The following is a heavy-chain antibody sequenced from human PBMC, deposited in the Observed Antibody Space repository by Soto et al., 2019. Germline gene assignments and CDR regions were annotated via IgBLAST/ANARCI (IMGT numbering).Heavy chain of an antibody. Sequence: QLQLQESGSGLVKPSQTLSLTCAVSGGSISSGGYSWSWIRQPPGKGLEWIGYIYYSGSTYYNPSLKSRVTISVDRSKNQFSRKLSSVTAADTAVYYCARVLGYYDSSGYYDAFDIWGQGTMVTVSS. J-gene: IGHJ3*02. D-gene: IGHD3-22*01. CDR2: IYYSGST. V-gene: IGHV4-30-2*01. CDR1: GGSISSGGYS. CDR3: ARVLGYYDSSGYYDAFDI.